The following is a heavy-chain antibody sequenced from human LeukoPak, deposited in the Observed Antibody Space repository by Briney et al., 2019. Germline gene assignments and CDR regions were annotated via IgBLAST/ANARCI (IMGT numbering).Heavy chain of an antibody. Sequence: PGGSLRLSCAASGFIVSSNSMSWVRQAPGKGLEWVSVIYSGGNTYYVDSVKGRFTISRDNSKNTLYLQMNSLRAEDTAVYYCAKDLDLTMIVVVIGAFDIWGQGTMVTVSS. CDR3: AKDLDLTMIVVVIGAFDI. CDR1: GFIVSSNS. V-gene: IGHV3-53*01. CDR2: IYSGGNT. D-gene: IGHD3-22*01. J-gene: IGHJ3*02.